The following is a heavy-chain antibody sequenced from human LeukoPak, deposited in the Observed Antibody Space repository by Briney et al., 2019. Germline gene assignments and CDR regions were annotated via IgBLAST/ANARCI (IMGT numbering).Heavy chain of an antibody. J-gene: IGHJ4*02. D-gene: IGHD4-17*01. V-gene: IGHV4-4*07. CDR1: GGSISGYY. Sequence: SETLSLTCTVSGGSISGYYWSWIRQPGGKGLEWIGRIYISGSTNYNPSLKSRVTISLDKSKNQFSLRLTSVTAADTAVYYCVRDPNYGDLLDYWGQGTLVTVSS. CDR2: IYISGST. CDR3: VRDPNYGDLLDY.